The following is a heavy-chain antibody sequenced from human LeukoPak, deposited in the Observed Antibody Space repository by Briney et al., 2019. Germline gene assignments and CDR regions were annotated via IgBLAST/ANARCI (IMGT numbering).Heavy chain of an antibody. Sequence: GGSLRLSCAASGFTFSTYAMSWVRQAPGKGLEWVSVISGSGDTAYYADSVKGRFAISRDNSKNTLSLQMNSLRAEDTAVYYCARDVLTVVPAAIIFSPWFDPWGQGTLVTVSS. D-gene: IGHD2-2*01. V-gene: IGHV3-23*01. CDR1: GFTFSTYA. CDR3: ARDVLTVVPAAIIFSPWFDP. CDR2: ISGSGDTA. J-gene: IGHJ5*02.